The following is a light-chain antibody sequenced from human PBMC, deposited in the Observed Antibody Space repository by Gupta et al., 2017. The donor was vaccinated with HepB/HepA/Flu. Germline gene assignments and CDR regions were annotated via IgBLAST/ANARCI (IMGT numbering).Light chain of an antibody. CDR3: QAWDSRTVI. CDR1: KLGNKY. J-gene: IGLJ2*01. V-gene: IGLV3-1*01. CDR2: QGN. Sequence: SYELTQAPSVSVSPGQTASITCSGDKLGNKYVCWYQQKPGQSPVLVIYQGNKRPSGIPERFSGSNSGNTATLTISGTQAKDEADYYCQAWDSRTVIFGGGTKLTVL.